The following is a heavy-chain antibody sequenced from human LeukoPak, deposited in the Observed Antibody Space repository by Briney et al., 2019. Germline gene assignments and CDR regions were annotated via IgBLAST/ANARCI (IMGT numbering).Heavy chain of an antibody. D-gene: IGHD6-13*01. J-gene: IGHJ4*02. CDR2: VSGSGDRM. CDR1: GFTFSTYS. CDR3: AKAAAAPGFDF. V-gene: IGHV3-23*01. Sequence: PGVSLRLSCAASGFTFSTYSMNWVRQAPGKGLEWVATVSGSGDRMYHADSVKGRFTISRDNSKNTIYLQMNSLRAEDTALYYCAKAAAAPGFDFWGQGTLVTVSS.